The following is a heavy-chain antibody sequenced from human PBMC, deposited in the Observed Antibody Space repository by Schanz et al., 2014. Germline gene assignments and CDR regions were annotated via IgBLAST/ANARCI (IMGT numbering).Heavy chain of an antibody. CDR2: ISYEGNDK. CDR3: AKEDRNHNSDYVY. CDR1: GFTFRGYA. Sequence: VQLLESGGDLVQPGGSLRLSCVVSGFTFRGYAMSWVRQAPGKGLEWVAVISYEGNDKYYGDSVKGRFTISRDSPKNRLYLQMNSLRPEDSGVYYCAKEDRNHNSDYVYWGQGTLVTVSS. D-gene: IGHD3-22*01. V-gene: IGHV3-30*18. J-gene: IGHJ4*02.